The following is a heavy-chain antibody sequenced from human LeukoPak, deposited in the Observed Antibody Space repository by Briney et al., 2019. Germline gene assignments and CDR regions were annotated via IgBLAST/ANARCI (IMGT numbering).Heavy chain of an antibody. D-gene: IGHD4-11*01. J-gene: IGHJ4*02. CDR3: ARAPVTGYSNYAADY. CDR2: IYYTGTA. CDR1: GGSISSRTYY. V-gene: IGHV4-39*07. Sequence: KPSETLSLTCTVSGGSISSRTYYWGWIRQPPGKGLEWIGSIYYTGTANYNPSLKSRVTISVDKSKNQFSLKLRSVTAADTAVYYCARAPVTGYSNYAADYWGQGTLVTVSS.